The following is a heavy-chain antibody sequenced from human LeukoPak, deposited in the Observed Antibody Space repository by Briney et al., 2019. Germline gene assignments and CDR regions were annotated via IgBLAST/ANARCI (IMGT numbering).Heavy chain of an antibody. CDR1: GFTFSSYW. CDR2: IKQDGSEK. V-gene: IGHV3-7*01. D-gene: IGHD6-13*01. CDR3: AREEVGSSWPLDY. J-gene: IGHJ4*02. Sequence: PGGSLRLSCAASGFTFSSYWMSWVRQAPGKGLEWVANIKQDGSEKYYVDSVKGRFTISRDNAKNSLYLQMNSLRAEDTAVYYCAREEVGSSWPLDYWGQGTLVTVSS.